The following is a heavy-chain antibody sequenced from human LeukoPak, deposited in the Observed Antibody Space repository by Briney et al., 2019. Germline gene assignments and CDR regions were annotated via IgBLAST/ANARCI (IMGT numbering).Heavy chain of an antibody. Sequence: SETLSLTCTVSGGSISSGGYYWSWIRQPPGKGLEWIGYIFHSGTTYYSPSLKSRVTISVDRSKDQFSLKLNSVTAADTAVYYCARGLEPPDTFDIWGQGTMVTVSS. CDR2: IFHSGTT. CDR1: GGSISSGGYY. D-gene: IGHD1-1*01. CDR3: ARGLEPPDTFDI. J-gene: IGHJ3*02. V-gene: IGHV4-30-2*01.